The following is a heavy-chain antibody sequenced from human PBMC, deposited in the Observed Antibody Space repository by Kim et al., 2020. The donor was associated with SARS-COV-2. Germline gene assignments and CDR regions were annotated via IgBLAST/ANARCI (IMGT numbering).Heavy chain of an antibody. CDR1: GFTFSSYS. Sequence: GGSLRLSCAASGFTFSSYSMNWVRQAPGKGLEWVSSISSSSSYIYYADSVKGRFTISRDNAKNSLYLQMNSLRAEDTAVYYCARVWTTMIVVVDDAFDIWGQGTMVTVSS. J-gene: IGHJ3*02. CDR2: ISSSSSYI. CDR3: ARVWTTMIVVVDDAFDI. D-gene: IGHD3-22*01. V-gene: IGHV3-21*01.